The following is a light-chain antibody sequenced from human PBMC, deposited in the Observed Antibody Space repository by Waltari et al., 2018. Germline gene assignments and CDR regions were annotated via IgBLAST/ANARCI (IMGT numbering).Light chain of an antibody. CDR2: GAS. CDR1: QSVSHS. J-gene: IGKJ5*01. V-gene: IGKV1-39*01. CDR3: QQTSRTPIT. Sequence: DIEMTQSRSSLSAPVGDRDTITCRASQSVSHSLNWYQQKPGKAPKLLIFGASNLHSGVAAKFSGSGSGTDFTLTISSLQPEDSATYYCQQTSRTPITFGQGTRVEIK.